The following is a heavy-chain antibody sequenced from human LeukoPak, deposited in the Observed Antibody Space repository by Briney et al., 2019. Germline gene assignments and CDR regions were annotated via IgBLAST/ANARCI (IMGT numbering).Heavy chain of an antibody. CDR3: AKDQRYYDSSGYWTIDY. CDR2: ISSSSYI. Sequence: GGSLRLSCAASGFTFSSYSMNWVRQAPGKGLEWVSSISSSSYIYYADSVKGRFTISRDNSKNTLYLQMNSLRAEDTAVYYCAKDQRYYDSSGYWTIDYWGQGTLVTVSS. D-gene: IGHD3-22*01. CDR1: GFTFSSYS. J-gene: IGHJ4*02. V-gene: IGHV3-21*01.